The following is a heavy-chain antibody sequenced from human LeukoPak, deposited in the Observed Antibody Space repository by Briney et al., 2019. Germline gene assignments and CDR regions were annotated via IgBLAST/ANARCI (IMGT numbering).Heavy chain of an antibody. CDR1: GFSLNTYW. V-gene: IGHV3-74*01. Sequence: PGGSLRLSCAACGFSLNTYWMHWVRQTPGKGLVWVARISSDGTSTDYADFVEGRFTISRDNAKNTLYLQMNSLRVDDTAVYYCVRVTLIREGFDLWGQGTLVTVSS. D-gene: IGHD3-10*01. CDR2: ISSDGTST. CDR3: VRVTLIREGFDL. J-gene: IGHJ4*02.